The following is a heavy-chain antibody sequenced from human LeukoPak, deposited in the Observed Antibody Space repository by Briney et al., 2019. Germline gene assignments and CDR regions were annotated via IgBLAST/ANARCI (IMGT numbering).Heavy chain of an antibody. J-gene: IGHJ3*02. D-gene: IGHD2-2*02. CDR3: ARSYCSSTSCYTYSAFDI. CDR1: GYTFTSYY. CDR2: INPSGGST. V-gene: IGHV1-46*01. Sequence: ASVKVSCKASGYTFTSYYMHWVRQAPGQGLEWMGIINPSGGSTSYAQKFQGRVTMTRDTSTSTVYMELSSLRSEDTAVYYCARSYCSSTSCYTYSAFDIWGQGTMVTVSS.